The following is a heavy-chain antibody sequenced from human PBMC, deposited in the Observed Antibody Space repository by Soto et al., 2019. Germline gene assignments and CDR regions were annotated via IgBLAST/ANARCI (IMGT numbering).Heavy chain of an antibody. CDR1: GGTFSRSG. D-gene: IGHD5-18*01. Sequence: QVQLVQAGTEVKQPGAAAKVSCKASGGTFSRSGFHWVRQAPGQGLEWMGMIVPSVDTTNYAQKFQARVTISADQFTSTVYMELRSLRSEDTAVYYCARCPQPPDTADPYAVDVWGQGTRVIVSS. J-gene: IGHJ6*02. V-gene: IGHV1-69*18. CDR3: ARCPQPPDTADPYAVDV. CDR2: IVPSVDTT.